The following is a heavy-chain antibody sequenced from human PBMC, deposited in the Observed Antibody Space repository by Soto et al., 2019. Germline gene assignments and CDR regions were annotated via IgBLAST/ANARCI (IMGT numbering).Heavy chain of an antibody. CDR3: ARGNRWSGA. Sequence: QVQLQQWGAGLLKPSETLSITCAVYVGSFRGYYWSWIRQPPGKGLEWIWKINHSGSTNYNPSLKSRVTISVDTSKNQFSLKLSSVTAAHTAVYYCARGNRWSGACGQGTLVTVSS. CDR1: VGSFRGYY. V-gene: IGHV4-34*01. D-gene: IGHD3-10*02. J-gene: IGHJ5*02. CDR2: INHSGST.